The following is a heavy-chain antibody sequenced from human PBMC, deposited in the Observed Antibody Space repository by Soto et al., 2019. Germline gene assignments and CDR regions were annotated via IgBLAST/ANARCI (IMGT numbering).Heavy chain of an antibody. CDR1: GDSVSSNSAA. CDR2: TYYRSKWYN. D-gene: IGHD2-2*01. Sequence: SQTLSLTCAISGDSVSSNSAAWNWIRQSPSRGLEWLGRTYYRSKWYNDYAVSVKSRITINPDTSKNQFSLQLNSVTPEDTAVYYCAREQQIVFGVPAATHLKMDVWGQGTTVTVSS. J-gene: IGHJ6*02. CDR3: AREQQIVFGVPAATHLKMDV. V-gene: IGHV6-1*01.